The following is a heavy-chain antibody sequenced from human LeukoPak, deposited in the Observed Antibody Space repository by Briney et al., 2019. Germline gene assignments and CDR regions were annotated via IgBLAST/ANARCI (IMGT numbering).Heavy chain of an antibody. D-gene: IGHD6-13*01. Sequence: GKSLRLSCVASGFTLSTYGMHWVRQAPGKGLEWVAVISYDGNYKYYGDSVKGRFTISRDNFKNTLYLQMNSLRAEDTAVYYCAKDGGRAAAGTVDYWGQGTLVTVSS. CDR2: ISYDGNYK. J-gene: IGHJ4*02. V-gene: IGHV3-30*18. CDR3: AKDGGRAAAGTVDY. CDR1: GFTLSTYG.